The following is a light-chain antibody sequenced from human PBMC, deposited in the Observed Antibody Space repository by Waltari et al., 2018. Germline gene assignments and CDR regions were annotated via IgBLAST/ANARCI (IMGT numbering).Light chain of an antibody. CDR3: QQYNNWLTWS. CDR2: GAS. CDR1: QSVDSN. Sequence: EIVMTQSPATLSVSPGERATLSCRASQSVDSNLAWYQQKPGQAPRLLIFGASTRATGIPARFSGSGSGTEFTLTISSLQSEDVAVYYCQQYNNWLTWSFGQGTKVEIK. V-gene: IGKV3-15*01. J-gene: IGKJ1*01.